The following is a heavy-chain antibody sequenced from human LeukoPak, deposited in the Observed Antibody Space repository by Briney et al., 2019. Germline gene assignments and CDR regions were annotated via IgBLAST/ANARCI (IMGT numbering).Heavy chain of an antibody. CDR3: ASWRYFDWLSYFDY. CDR1: GGSISSGGYY. J-gene: IGHJ4*02. Sequence: SETLSLTCTVSGGSISSGGYYWSWIRQHPGKGLEWIGYIYYSGSTYYNPSLKSRVTISVDTSKNQFSLKLSSVTAADTAVYYCASWRYFDWLSYFDYWGQGTLVTVSS. V-gene: IGHV4-31*03. D-gene: IGHD3-9*01. CDR2: IYYSGST.